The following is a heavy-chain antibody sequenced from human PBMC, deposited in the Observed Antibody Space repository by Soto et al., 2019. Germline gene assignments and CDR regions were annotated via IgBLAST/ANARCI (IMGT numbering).Heavy chain of an antibody. V-gene: IGHV3-74*01. CDR2: INSDGTIS. J-gene: IGHJ6*02. CDR3: ARLSGDHSAFFSYGMDA. CDR1: GFTFDTYW. Sequence: GGSLRLSCAASGFTFDTYWMNGVRQAPGKGPEWLSGINSDGTISSYADSVKGRFTISRDNARNTLSLQMNSLRADDTAVYYCARLSGDHSAFFSYGMDAWGQGTTVPFSS. D-gene: IGHD2-21*01.